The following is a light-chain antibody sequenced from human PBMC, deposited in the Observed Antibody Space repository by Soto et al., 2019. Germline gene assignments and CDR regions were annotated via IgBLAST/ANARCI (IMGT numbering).Light chain of an antibody. CDR2: DVS. J-gene: IGLJ2*01. CDR3: SSYTTSSTHVV. Sequence: QSVLTQPASVSGSPGQSITISCTGTSSDVGSYNYVSWYQQYPGKAPKLMIYDVSNRPSGVSYRFSGSKSGNTASLTISGLQDEDEADYYCSSYTTSSTHVVFGGGTKLTVL. V-gene: IGLV2-14*01. CDR1: SSDVGSYNY.